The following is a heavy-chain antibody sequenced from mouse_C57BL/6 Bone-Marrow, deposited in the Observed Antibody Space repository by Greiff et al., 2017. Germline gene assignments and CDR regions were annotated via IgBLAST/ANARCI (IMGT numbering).Heavy chain of an antibody. J-gene: IGHJ3*01. CDR3: ARWDDGYPAWFAY. D-gene: IGHD2-3*01. CDR1: GYTFTSYW. Sequence: QVQLQQPGAELVKPGASVKMSCKASGYTFTSYWITWVKQRPGQGLEWIGDIYPGSGSTNYNEKFKSKATLTVDTSSSTAYMQLSSLTSEASAVYYCARWDDGYPAWFAYWGQGTLVTVSA. V-gene: IGHV1-55*01. CDR2: IYPGSGST.